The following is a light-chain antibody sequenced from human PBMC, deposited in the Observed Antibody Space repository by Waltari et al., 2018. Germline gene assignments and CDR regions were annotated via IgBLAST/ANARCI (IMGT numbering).Light chain of an antibody. Sequence: SYELTQPLSVSVALGQTARITFGGNNIGSKNVHWYPQKPGQAPVLGIYRDSNRPAGIPERVSGSNSGNTATLTISRAQAGDEADDYCQVWDSSTVVFGGGTKLTVL. V-gene: IGLV3-9*01. J-gene: IGLJ2*01. CDR2: RDS. CDR1: NIGSKN. CDR3: QVWDSSTVV.